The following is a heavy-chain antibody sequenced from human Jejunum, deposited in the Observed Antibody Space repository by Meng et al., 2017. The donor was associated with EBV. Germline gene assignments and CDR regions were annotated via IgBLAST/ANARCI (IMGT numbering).Heavy chain of an antibody. D-gene: IGHD3-22*01. CDR3: VRSGGYPDY. J-gene: IGHJ4*02. Sequence: RLAGSGGGLVQPGGSLRLSCAVSGFTFSSYWMHWVRQAPGKGLVWVSHINTDGSITNYADSVKGRFTISRDNAKNTLYLQMNSLRAEDTAVYYCVRSGGYPDYWGQGTLVTVSS. CDR1: GFTFSSYW. CDR2: INTDGSIT. V-gene: IGHV3-74*01.